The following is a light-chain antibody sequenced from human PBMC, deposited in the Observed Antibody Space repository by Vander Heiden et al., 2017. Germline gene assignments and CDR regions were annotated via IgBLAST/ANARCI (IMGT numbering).Light chain of an antibody. CDR3: SSYGGSNTWV. CDR2: AVS. J-gene: IGLJ2*01. Sequence: QSALTQPASVSGSPGQSITLSSTGANSNVGSYRLVSWYQQHPDKAPKRGSQAVSQRPSGVSNRFAGSKSGNTASLTISGLQVEDDADDYCSSYGGSNTWVFGGGTKVTVL. V-gene: IGLV2-23*02. CDR1: NSNVGSYRL.